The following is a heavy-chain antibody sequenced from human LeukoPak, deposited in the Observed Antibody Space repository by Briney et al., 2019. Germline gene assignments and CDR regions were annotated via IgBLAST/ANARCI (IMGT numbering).Heavy chain of an antibody. CDR3: ASARGGAPSFGAFDI. CDR2: INHSGST. J-gene: IGHJ3*02. V-gene: IGHV4-34*01. D-gene: IGHD3-16*01. CDR1: GGSFSGYY. Sequence: SETLSLTCAVYGGSFSGYYWSWIRQPPGKGLEWIGEINHSGSTNYNPSLKSRVTISVDTSKNQFSLKLSSVTAADTAVYYCASARGGAPSFGAFDIWGHGTMVTVSS.